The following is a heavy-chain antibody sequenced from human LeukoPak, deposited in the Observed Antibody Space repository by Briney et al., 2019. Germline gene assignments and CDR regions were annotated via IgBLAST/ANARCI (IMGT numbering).Heavy chain of an antibody. CDR1: GFAFNTYS. D-gene: IGHD6-13*01. CDR3: ARDLMGIAYRGAFDY. V-gene: IGHV3-21*03. J-gene: IGHJ4*02. Sequence: GGSLRLSCAASGFAFNTYSMNWVRQAPGQGLEWVSFIFSSSTYIYYTDSVKGRFTISRDNARNSLYLQMDNLRAEDTGVYYCARDLMGIAYRGAFDYWGQGTLVTVSS. CDR2: IFSSSTYI.